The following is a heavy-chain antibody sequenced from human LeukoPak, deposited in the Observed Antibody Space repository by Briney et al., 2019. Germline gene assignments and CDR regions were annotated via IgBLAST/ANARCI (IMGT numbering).Heavy chain of an antibody. CDR1: GFTFSNAW. V-gene: IGHV3-15*01. D-gene: IGHD3-22*01. CDR2: IKSKTDGGTT. Sequence: GGSLRLSCAASGFTFSNAWMSWVRQTPGKGLEWVGRIKSKTDGGTTDYAAPVKGRFTISRDDSKNTLYLQMNSLKTEDTAVYYCTTDIRLYYYDSSGYYVDYWGQGTLVTVSS. CDR3: TTDIRLYYYDSSGYYVDY. J-gene: IGHJ4*02.